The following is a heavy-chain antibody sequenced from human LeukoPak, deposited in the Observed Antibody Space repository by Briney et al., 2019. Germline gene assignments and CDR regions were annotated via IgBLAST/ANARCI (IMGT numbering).Heavy chain of an antibody. D-gene: IGHD2-2*01. J-gene: IGHJ4*02. Sequence: ASVTVSCKASGYTFSDYSIHWVRQAPGQGLEWMGWIIPNSGGTHYAQNFQDRVSMTGDTSSSTACMELSRLRSDDTAVYYCAREEVRSTGRFDNWGPGTLVSVSS. V-gene: IGHV1-2*02. CDR3: AREEVRSTGRFDN. CDR2: IIPNSGGT. CDR1: GYTFSDYS.